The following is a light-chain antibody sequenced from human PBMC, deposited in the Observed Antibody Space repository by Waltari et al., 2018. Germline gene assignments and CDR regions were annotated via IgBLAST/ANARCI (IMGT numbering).Light chain of an antibody. CDR3: CSYVSNTYV. CDR1: TGDAWTYNL. Sequence: QSALTQPASVSGSPVQSITISCTATTGDAWTYNLVSWYQQHPGKAPKLIIFEGTKRPSGVSNRFFASKSGNTASLTISGLQADDEADYHCCSYVSNTYVFGTGTKVTVL. J-gene: IGLJ1*01. CDR2: EGT. V-gene: IGLV2-23*01.